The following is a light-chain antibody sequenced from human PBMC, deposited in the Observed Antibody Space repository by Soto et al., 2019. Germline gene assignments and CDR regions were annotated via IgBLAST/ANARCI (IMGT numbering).Light chain of an antibody. CDR2: DAS. Sequence: EIGLTQSPATLSLSPGEIATLSCGASQSVSSIYLAWYQQKPGLAPRLLIYDASSRATGIPDRFSGSGSGTDFTLTISRLEPEDFAVYYCQQYGSSPLITFGQGTRLEIK. V-gene: IGKV3D-20*01. CDR3: QQYGSSPLIT. J-gene: IGKJ5*01. CDR1: QSVSSIY.